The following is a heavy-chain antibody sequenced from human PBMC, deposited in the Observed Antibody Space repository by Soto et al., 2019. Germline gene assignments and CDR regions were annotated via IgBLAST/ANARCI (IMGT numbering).Heavy chain of an antibody. CDR3: ANRDGFGEFHS. CDR2: IYWDDDK. J-gene: IGHJ5*01. CDR1: GFSLTTSGVG. V-gene: IGHV2-5*02. Sequence: QITLKESGPTLVKPTQTLTLTCTFSGFSLTTSGVGVGWIRQPPGKALEWLALIYWDDDKRYSPSLKSRLTTPXDTPRYQVVLTMTHMAPVDTATVFGANRDGFGEFHSWGQGTPVTVSS. D-gene: IGHD3-10*01.